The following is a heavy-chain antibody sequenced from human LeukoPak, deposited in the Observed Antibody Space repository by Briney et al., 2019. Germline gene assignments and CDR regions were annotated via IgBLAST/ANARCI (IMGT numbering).Heavy chain of an antibody. J-gene: IGHJ4*02. Sequence: ASVKVSCKASGYRFISNYIQWVRQAPGLGSEWVGWMHPGNGNTRYAEKFQGRVTMTRDTSINTAYLDLNSLRSDDTAVYYCAREGSYCVGGDCYSFDFWGQGTLITVSS. V-gene: IGHV1-2*02. CDR3: AREGSYCVGGDCYSFDF. D-gene: IGHD2-21*02. CDR1: GYRFISNY. CDR2: MHPGNGNT.